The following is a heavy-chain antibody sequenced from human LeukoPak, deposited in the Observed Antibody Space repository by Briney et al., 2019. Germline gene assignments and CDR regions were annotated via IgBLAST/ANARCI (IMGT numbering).Heavy chain of an antibody. Sequence: SETLSLTCAVHGGSFSGYYWSWIRQPPGKGLEWIGEINHSGSTNYNPSLKSRVTISVDTSKNQFSPKLSSVTAADTAVYYCARQGIMIVVVIDHDAFDIWGQGTMVTVSS. CDR3: ARQGIMIVVVIDHDAFDI. CDR1: GGSFSGYY. CDR2: INHSGST. D-gene: IGHD3-22*01. J-gene: IGHJ3*02. V-gene: IGHV4-34*01.